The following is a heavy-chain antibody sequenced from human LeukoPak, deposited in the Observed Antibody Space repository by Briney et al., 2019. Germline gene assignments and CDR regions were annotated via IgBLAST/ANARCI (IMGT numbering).Heavy chain of an antibody. CDR1: GGSISTYY. V-gene: IGHV4-59*01. CDR3: ARPEGDAFDI. CDR2: IYYSGST. Sequence: PSETLSLTCTVSGGSISTYYWSWIRQPPGKGLEWIGHIYYSGSTNYNPSLKSRVTISVDTSKNQFSLKLSSVTAADTAVYYCARPEGDAFDIWGQGTMVTVSS. J-gene: IGHJ3*02.